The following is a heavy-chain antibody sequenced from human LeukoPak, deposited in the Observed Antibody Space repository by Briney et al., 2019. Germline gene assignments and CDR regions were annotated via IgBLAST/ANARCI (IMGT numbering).Heavy chain of an antibody. CDR1: GGSISRSSYY. V-gene: IGHV4-39*01. D-gene: IGHD3-10*01. Sequence: SETLSLTCIVSGGSISRSSYYWGWLRQPPGKGLEWIGTISDSGSTYYSPSLKSRVTISVDTSKNQFSLKRRFVTAADTAVYYCARQDIWFGELVVWGQGTTVTVSS. J-gene: IGHJ6*02. CDR2: ISDSGST. CDR3: ARQDIWFGELVV.